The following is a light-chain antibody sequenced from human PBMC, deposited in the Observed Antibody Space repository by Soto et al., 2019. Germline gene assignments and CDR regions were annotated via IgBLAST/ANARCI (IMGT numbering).Light chain of an antibody. V-gene: IGKV3-15*01. Sequence: EILMTQSPTTLSVSAVAIATLYCRASQSVSILLAWYQQKPGQAPRLLIHGATTRATGIPARFSGSGSGTDFTLTISRLEPEDFAVYHCQQYGSSGTFGQGTKVDIK. J-gene: IGKJ1*01. CDR2: GAT. CDR3: QQYGSSGT. CDR1: QSVSIL.